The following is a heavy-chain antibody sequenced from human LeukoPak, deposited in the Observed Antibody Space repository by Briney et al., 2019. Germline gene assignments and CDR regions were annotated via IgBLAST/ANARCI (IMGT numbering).Heavy chain of an antibody. CDR1: GYSISSGYY. D-gene: IGHD6-19*01. V-gene: IGHV4-38-2*02. J-gene: IGHJ5*02. Sequence: SETLSLTCTVSGYSISSGYYWAWIRQPPGKGLEWIGSIYHSGSTYYNPSLKSRVTISVDTSKNQFSLKLSSVTAADTAVYYCARHERVAVAGGPRFDPWGQGTLVTVSS. CDR2: IYHSGST. CDR3: ARHERVAVAGGPRFDP.